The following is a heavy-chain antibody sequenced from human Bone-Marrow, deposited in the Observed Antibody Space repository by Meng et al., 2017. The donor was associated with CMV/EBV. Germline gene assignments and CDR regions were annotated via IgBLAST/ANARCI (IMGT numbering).Heavy chain of an antibody. CDR2: ISVYNGNT. CDR3: ARDSVAARPGWFDP. Sequence: KASGYTCTTYGISWVRRAPGQGPEWMGWISVYNGNTNYAEKFQGRVTMTTDTSTNTAYMELRSLRSDDTAVYFCARDSVAARPGWFDPWGQGTLVTVSS. D-gene: IGHD6-6*01. CDR1: GYTCTTYG. V-gene: IGHV1-18*01. J-gene: IGHJ5*02.